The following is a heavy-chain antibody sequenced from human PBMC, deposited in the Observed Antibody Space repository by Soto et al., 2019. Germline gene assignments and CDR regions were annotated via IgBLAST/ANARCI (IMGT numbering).Heavy chain of an antibody. V-gene: IGHV1-69*13. D-gene: IGHD3-10*01. Sequence: SVKVSSKASGGTFSSYAISWVRQAPGQGLEWMGGIIPIFGTANYAQKFQGRVTITADESTSTAYMELSSLRSEDTAVYYCASRGDYYGSGSYQAPNYYYYGMDVWGQGTTVTVSS. CDR1: GGTFSSYA. CDR3: ASRGDYYGSGSYQAPNYYYYGMDV. CDR2: IIPIFGTA. J-gene: IGHJ6*02.